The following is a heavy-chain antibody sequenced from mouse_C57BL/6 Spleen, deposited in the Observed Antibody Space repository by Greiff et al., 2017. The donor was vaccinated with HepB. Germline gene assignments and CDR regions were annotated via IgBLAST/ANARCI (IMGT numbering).Heavy chain of an antibody. J-gene: IGHJ1*03. CDR2: INPYNGGT. Sequence: EVQLQQSGPVLVKPGASVKMSCKASGYTFTDYYMNWVKQSHGKSLEWIGVINPYNGGTSYNQKFKGKATLTVDKSSSTAYMELNSLTSEDSAVYYCARLGDYEGYFDVWGTGTTVTVSS. CDR1: GYTFTDYY. V-gene: IGHV1-19*01. D-gene: IGHD2-4*01. CDR3: ARLGDYEGYFDV.